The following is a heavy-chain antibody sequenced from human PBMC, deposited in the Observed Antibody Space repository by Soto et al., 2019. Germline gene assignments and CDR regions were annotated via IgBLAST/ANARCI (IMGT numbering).Heavy chain of an antibody. V-gene: IGHV3-23*01. Sequence: GESLKISCAASGFTFSSYAMSWVRQAPGKGLEWVSAISGSGGSTYYADSVKGRFTISRDNSKNTLYLQMNSLRAEDTAVYYCAKLTTAYSSSHIDYWGQGTLVTVSS. J-gene: IGHJ4*02. CDR2: ISGSGGST. CDR1: GFTFSSYA. D-gene: IGHD6-13*01. CDR3: AKLTTAYSSSHIDY.